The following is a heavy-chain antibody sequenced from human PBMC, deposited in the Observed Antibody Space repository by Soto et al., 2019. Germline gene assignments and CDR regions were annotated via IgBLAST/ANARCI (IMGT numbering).Heavy chain of an antibody. J-gene: IGHJ6*02. CDR2: IMPVFRTP. V-gene: IGHV1-69*12. CDR1: GGTFRTAA. D-gene: IGHD2-2*01. CDR3: ARDNDRPQVGGNYYYLLDV. Sequence: QVQLEQSGAEVKKPGSSVKVSCKASGGTFRTAAISWVRQAPGQGLEWMGGIMPVFRTPDYAQKFQGRVTITADESTNTAYMELSGLRSDDTAVYYCARDNDRPQVGGNYYYLLDVWGQGTTITVSS.